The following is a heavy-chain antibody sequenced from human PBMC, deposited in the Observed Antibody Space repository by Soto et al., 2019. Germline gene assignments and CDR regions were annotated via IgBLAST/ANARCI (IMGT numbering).Heavy chain of an antibody. CDR3: AGGVDH. Sequence: QVQLQESGPGLVKSSETLSLTCAISGGSIHSSDWRTWVRQPPGKGLEWIGEVHQSGSTNYNPSLKSRVSVELDKSKTQFSLKLRSVTAADTGVYYCAGGVDHWGQGILVTVSS. J-gene: IGHJ4*02. V-gene: IGHV4-4*02. CDR2: VHQSGST. CDR1: GGSIHSSDW.